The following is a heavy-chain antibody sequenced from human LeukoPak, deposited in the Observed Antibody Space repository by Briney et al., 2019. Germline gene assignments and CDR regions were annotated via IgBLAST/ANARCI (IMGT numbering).Heavy chain of an antibody. CDR1: GASISGTAYY. CDR3: AKSGGYGLIDY. CDR2: IYYSGST. Sequence: PSETLSLTCAVSGASISGTAYYWGWVRQPPGKGLEGIGNIYYSGSTYYNASLQSRVTISIDTSKNQFSLRLNSVTAADTAMYYCAKSGGYGLIDYWGQGTLVTVSS. V-gene: IGHV4-39*01. D-gene: IGHD1-26*01. J-gene: IGHJ4*02.